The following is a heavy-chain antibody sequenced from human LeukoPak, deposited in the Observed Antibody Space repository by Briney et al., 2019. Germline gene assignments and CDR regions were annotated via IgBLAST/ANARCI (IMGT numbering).Heavy chain of an antibody. D-gene: IGHD2-2*01. V-gene: IGHV4-4*07. Sequence: SETLSLTCTVCGGSIRSYYWSWLRQPAGKGLEWIGRIYTSGSTNYNPSLKSRVTISVDKSKNQFSLKLSSVTAADTAVYYCAREIFSCVVVTLGWFDPWGQGTLVTVSS. CDR2: IYTSGST. CDR3: AREIFSCVVVTLGWFDP. CDR1: GGSIRSYY. J-gene: IGHJ5*02.